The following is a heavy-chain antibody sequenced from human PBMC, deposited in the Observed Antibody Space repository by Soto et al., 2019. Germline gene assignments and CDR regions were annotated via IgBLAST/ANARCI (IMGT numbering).Heavy chain of an antibody. CDR2: IYYSGST. CDR3: ARERPDVSRLDP. V-gene: IGHV4-30-4*01. D-gene: IGHD6-13*01. CDR1: GGSISSGDYY. J-gene: IGHJ5*02. Sequence: PSETLSLTCTVSGGSISSGDYYWSWIRQPPGKGLEWIGYIYYSGSTYYNPSLKSRVTISVDTSKNQFSLKLSSVTAADTAVYYSARERPDVSRLDPWGQGTLVTVSS.